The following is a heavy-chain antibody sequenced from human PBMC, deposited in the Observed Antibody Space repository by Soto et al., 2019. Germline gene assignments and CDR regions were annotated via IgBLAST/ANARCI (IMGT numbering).Heavy chain of an antibody. D-gene: IGHD2-15*01. CDR3: TRDLHLRYCSGGSCYSRGPYFDY. CDR2: IRSKAYGGTT. Sequence: GGSLRLSCTASGFTFGDYAMSWFRQAPGKGLEWVGFIRSKAYGGTTEYAASVKGRFTISRDDSKSIAYLQMNSLKTEDTAVYYCTRDLHLRYCSGGSCYSRGPYFDYWGQGTLVTVSS. CDR1: GFTFGDYA. J-gene: IGHJ4*02. V-gene: IGHV3-49*03.